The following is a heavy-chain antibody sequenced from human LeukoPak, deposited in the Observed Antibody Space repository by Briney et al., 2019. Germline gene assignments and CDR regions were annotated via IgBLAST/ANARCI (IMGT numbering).Heavy chain of an antibody. CDR2: ISYDGSNK. V-gene: IGHV3-30*04. J-gene: IGHJ4*02. Sequence: PGGSLRLSCAASGFTFSSYAMHWVSQAPGKGLEWVAVISYDGSNKYYADSVKGRFTISRDNSKNTLYLQMNSLRTEDTAVYYCARDYDYWGQGTLVTVSS. CDR1: GFTFSSYA. CDR3: ARDYDY.